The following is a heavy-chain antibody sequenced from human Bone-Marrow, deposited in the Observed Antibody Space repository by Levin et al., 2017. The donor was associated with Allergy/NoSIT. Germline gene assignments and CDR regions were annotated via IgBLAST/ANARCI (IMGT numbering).Heavy chain of an antibody. CDR3: AKSRRVALDV. CDR2: LSGSGVRA. J-gene: IGHJ6*02. D-gene: IGHD5-12*01. Sequence: GESLKISCAISGLTFNSNAMTWLRQAPGKGLEWVSSLSGSGVRASYADSVTGRFTISRDISMNTLYLQLNNLTADDTAIYYCAKSRRVALDVWGQGTTVTVSS. V-gene: IGHV3-23*01. CDR1: GLTFNSNA.